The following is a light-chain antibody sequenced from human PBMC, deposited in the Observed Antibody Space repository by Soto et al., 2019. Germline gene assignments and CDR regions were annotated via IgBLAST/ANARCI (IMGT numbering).Light chain of an antibody. CDR3: KQSSVFPLT. Sequence: DIQMTQSPSTLSASVGDRVTITCRASQDIAIYLAWYQQKPGEAPKLLIYAASTLYGGVPSRFSGSGSGTDFTLTISSLQPEDFATYFCKQSSVFPLTFAGGTNADI. CDR1: QDIAIY. V-gene: IGKV1-9*01. CDR2: AAS. J-gene: IGKJ4*01.